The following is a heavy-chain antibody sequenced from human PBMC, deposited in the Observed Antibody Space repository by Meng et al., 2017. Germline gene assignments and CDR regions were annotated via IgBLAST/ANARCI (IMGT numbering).Heavy chain of an antibody. D-gene: IGHD3-22*01. J-gene: IGHJ4*02. Sequence: GGSLRLSCAASGFTFSSYAMHWVRQAPGKGLEWVAVISYDGSNKYYADSVKGRFTISRDNSKNTLYLQMNSLRAEDTAVYYCAREGYYDSSGYRPVLDYWGQGTLVTGSS. V-gene: IGHV3-30*04. CDR2: ISYDGSNK. CDR1: GFTFSSYA. CDR3: AREGYYDSSGYRPVLDY.